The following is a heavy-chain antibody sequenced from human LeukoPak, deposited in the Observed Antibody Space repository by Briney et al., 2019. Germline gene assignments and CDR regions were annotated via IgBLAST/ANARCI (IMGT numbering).Heavy chain of an antibody. V-gene: IGHV4-61*02. Sequence: SETLSLTCTVSGGSVSSSNYYWTWIRQPAGKGLEWIGRIYTGGSPSYSPSLKNRVTISVDTSTNQFSLKLTSVGAADTAVYYCARDRGVTTARGVSSWLDPWGQGTLVTVSS. D-gene: IGHD3-10*01. J-gene: IGHJ5*02. CDR3: ARDRGVTTARGVSSWLDP. CDR1: GGSVSSSNYY. CDR2: IYTGGSP.